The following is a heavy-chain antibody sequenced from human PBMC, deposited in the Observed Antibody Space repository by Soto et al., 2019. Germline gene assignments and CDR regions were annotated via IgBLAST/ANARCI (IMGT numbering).Heavy chain of an antibody. Sequence: QMQLVESGGGVVKPGGSLRLSCAASGFTFTDYFMTWIRQAPGKGLEWISYITSSGTTKYYADSVRGRFTISRDNGKNSLVLQMNSLRVEDTAVYYCAREADTSGWTEYSGGMDVWGQGTTVTVSS. D-gene: IGHD6-19*01. V-gene: IGHV3-11*01. J-gene: IGHJ6*02. CDR1: GFTFTDYF. CDR3: AREADTSGWTEYSGGMDV. CDR2: ITSSGTTK.